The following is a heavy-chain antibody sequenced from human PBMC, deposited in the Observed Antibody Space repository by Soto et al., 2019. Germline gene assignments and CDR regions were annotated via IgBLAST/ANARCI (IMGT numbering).Heavy chain of an antibody. CDR2: ISTYNGNT. J-gene: IGHJ5*01. CDR3: ARDWTGSRCYYTRAFDS. Sequence: ASVKVSCKASGYSFTTYGISWVRQAPGQGLEWMGWISTYNGNTKYAQKLQGRVSMTTDTSTSIAYMEMSSLRSDDTAVYYCARDWTGSRCYYTRAFDSWGQGTQVTVSS. CDR1: GYSFTTYG. V-gene: IGHV1-18*01. D-gene: IGHD3-10*01.